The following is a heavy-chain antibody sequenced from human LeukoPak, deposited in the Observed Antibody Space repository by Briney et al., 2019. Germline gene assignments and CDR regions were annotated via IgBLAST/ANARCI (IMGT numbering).Heavy chain of an antibody. J-gene: IGHJ4*02. D-gene: IGHD5-12*01. CDR1: GGSISSYY. Sequence: SETLSLTCTVSGGSISSYYWSWIRQPPGKGLEWIGYIYYSGSTNYNPSLKSRVTISVDTSKNQFSLKLSSVTAADTAVYYCARHIVATPFRGYWGQGTLVTVSS. V-gene: IGHV4-59*01. CDR2: IYYSGST. CDR3: ARHIVATPFRGY.